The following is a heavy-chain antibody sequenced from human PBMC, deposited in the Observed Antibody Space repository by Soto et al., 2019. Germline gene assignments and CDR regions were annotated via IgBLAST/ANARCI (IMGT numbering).Heavy chain of an antibody. Sequence: SVKVSCKASGGTFSSYAISWVRQAPGQGLEWMGGIIPIFGTANYAQKFQGRVTITADESTSTAYMELSSLRSEDTAVYYCARGTVDYYDSSASRGYNWFDPWGQGTLVTVSS. V-gene: IGHV1-69*13. CDR1: GGTFSSYA. CDR3: ARGTVDYYDSSASRGYNWFDP. CDR2: IIPIFGTA. J-gene: IGHJ5*02. D-gene: IGHD3-22*01.